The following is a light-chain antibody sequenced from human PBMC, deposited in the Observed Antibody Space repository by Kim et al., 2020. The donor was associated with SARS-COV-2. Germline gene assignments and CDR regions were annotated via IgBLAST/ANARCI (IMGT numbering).Light chain of an antibody. V-gene: IGKV3-11*01. J-gene: IGKJ4*01. CDR3: QSRSSWLT. CDR1: QSVSDF. CDR2: DAS. Sequence: ALSTRDSASLSCRTSQSVSDFLAWYQQKPGQAPRLLIYDASKRAIGIPARFSGSGSGTDFTLTISRLEPEDSAVYFCQSRSSWLTFGGGTKVDIK.